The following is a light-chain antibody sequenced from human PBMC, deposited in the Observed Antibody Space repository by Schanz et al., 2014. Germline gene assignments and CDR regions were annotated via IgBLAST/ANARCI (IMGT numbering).Light chain of an antibody. J-gene: IGLJ1*01. CDR3: SSYTSSSTLVI. CDR1: SIDVGGYNY. V-gene: IGLV2-8*01. CDR2: EVT. Sequence: QSALTQPPSASGSPGQSVTISCTGTSIDVGGYNYVSWYQQHPGKAPKLMIYEVTKRPSGVPDRFSGSKSGNTASLTVSGLQAEDEADYHCSSYTSSSTLVIFGSGTKLTVL.